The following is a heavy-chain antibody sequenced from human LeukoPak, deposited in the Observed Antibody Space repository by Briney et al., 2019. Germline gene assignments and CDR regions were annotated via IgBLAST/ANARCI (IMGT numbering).Heavy chain of an antibody. CDR1: GFTFSSYA. Sequence: PGGSLRLSCAASGFTFSSYAMHWVRQAPGKGLEWVAVISYDGSNKYYADSVKGRFTISRDNSKNTLYLQMNSLRAEDTAVYYCARDAGGYSYGYGLDYWGQGTLVTVSS. CDR2: ISYDGSNK. D-gene: IGHD5-18*01. V-gene: IGHV3-30-3*01. J-gene: IGHJ4*02. CDR3: ARDAGGYSYGYGLDY.